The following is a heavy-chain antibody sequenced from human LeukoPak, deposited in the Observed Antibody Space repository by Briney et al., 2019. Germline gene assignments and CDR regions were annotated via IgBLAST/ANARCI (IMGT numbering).Heavy chain of an antibody. Sequence: ASVKVPCKASGYTFTRYGISWVRQAPGQGLEWMGWISTYNGNTNYAQKLQGRVTMTTDTSTSTAYMELRSLRSDDTAVYYCARERYSYREHPKLFDYWGQGTLVTVSS. V-gene: IGHV1-18*01. CDR1: GYTFTRYG. CDR2: ISTYNGNT. J-gene: IGHJ4*02. D-gene: IGHD5-18*01. CDR3: ARERYSYREHPKLFDY.